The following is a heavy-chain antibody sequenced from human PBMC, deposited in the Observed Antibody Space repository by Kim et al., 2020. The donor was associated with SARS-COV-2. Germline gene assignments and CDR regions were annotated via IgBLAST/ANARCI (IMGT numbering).Heavy chain of an antibody. CDR3: ARDGLRNVPFDY. J-gene: IGHJ4*02. CDR1: GFTFTTPR. V-gene: IGHV3-74*01. CDR2: INSDGSST. D-gene: IGHD1-1*01. Sequence: GGSLRLSCAASGFTFTTPRMHWIRQAPGKGLLWVSRINSDGSSTIYADSVKGRFSISRDNAKNTLYLQMNSLRAEDAAVYYCARDGLRNVPFDYWGQGTL.